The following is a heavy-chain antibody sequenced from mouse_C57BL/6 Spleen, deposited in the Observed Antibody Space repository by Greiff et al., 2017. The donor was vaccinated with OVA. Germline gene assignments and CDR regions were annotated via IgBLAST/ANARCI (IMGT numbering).Heavy chain of an antibody. Sequence: QVQLQQSGAELVRPGTSVKVSCKASGYAFTNYLIEWVKQRPGQGLEWIGVINPGSGGTNYNEKFKGKATLPADKSSSTAYMQLSSLTYDGSSVFFSSRSGNYDFFVYYWGQGTTLTVSS. CDR1: GYAFTNYL. V-gene: IGHV1-54*01. J-gene: IGHJ2*01. D-gene: IGHD2-4*01. CDR2: INPGSGGT. CDR3: SRSGNYDFFVYY.